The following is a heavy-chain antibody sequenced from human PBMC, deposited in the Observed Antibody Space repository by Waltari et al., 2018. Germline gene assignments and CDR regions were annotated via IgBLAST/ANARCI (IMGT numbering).Heavy chain of an antibody. V-gene: IGHV3-11*04. CDR3: VRGEPGDAFDI. D-gene: IGHD1-1*01. CDR2: ISASGNTR. J-gene: IGHJ3*02. CDR1: GFAFSDYY. Sequence: QVQRVASGGVLGAPGGSLRLACAASGFAFSDYYMNWIRQAPGKGLEWVSYISASGNTRDYADSVKGRFTISRDNAKSSMFLQMNSLRADDTAVYFCVRGEPGDAFDIWGQGTVVSVSS.